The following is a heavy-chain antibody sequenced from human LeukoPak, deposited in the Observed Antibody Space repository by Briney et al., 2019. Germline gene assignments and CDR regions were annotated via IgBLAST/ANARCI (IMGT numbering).Heavy chain of an antibody. CDR1: GFTFSNAW. J-gene: IGHJ4*02. CDR3: AKDRVLWFGESAFYY. D-gene: IGHD3-10*01. V-gene: IGHV3-15*01. Sequence: PGGSLRLSCVASGFTFSNAWMSWVRQAPGKGLEWVGRIKSKTDGGTTDYAAPVKGRFTISRDDSKNTLYLQMNSLRAEDTAVYYCAKDRVLWFGESAFYYWGQGTLVTVSS. CDR2: IKSKTDGGTT.